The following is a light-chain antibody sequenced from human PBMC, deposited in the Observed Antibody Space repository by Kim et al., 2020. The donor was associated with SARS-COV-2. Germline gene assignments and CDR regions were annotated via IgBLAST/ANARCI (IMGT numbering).Light chain of an antibody. Sequence: PGGTVTLTCASSTGAVTSGYYPNWFQQKPGHAPRALIYSTNIKHSWTPARFSGSLLGGKAALTLSGVQPEDEADYYCLLNYGADQLFGGGTKLTVL. CDR1: TGAVTSGYY. J-gene: IGLJ2*01. CDR3: LLNYGADQL. V-gene: IGLV7-43*01. CDR2: STN.